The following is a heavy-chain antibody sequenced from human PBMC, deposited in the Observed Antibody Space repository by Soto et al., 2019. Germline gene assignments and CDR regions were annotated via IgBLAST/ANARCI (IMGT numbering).Heavy chain of an antibody. J-gene: IGHJ4*02. D-gene: IGHD3-22*01. V-gene: IGHV1-18*04. CDR2: ISGYNGNT. CDR3: ARVDYYDSSGYYGY. Sequence: QVQLVQSGAEVKKPGASVKVSCKASGYTFTIYGISWVRQAPGQGLEWMGWISGYNGNTDYAQNLQDRVTLTTDASTRSVYMELRSLRSDDTAVYYCARVDYYDSSGYYGYWGQGTLITVS. CDR1: GYTFTIYG.